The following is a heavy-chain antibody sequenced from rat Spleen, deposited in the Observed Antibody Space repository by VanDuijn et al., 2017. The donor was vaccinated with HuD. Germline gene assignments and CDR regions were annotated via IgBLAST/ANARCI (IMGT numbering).Heavy chain of an antibody. D-gene: IGHD1-10*01. Sequence: VQLVESGGGLVQPKESLKISCAASGFTFSNAAMYWVRQAPGKGLEWVARIRTKPNNYATYYTDSVKGRFTISRDDSKSMVYLQMDNLKTEDTAMYYCIANPYNNYWYFDFWGPGTMVTVSS. CDR3: IANPYNNYWYFDF. V-gene: IGHV10-5*01. CDR2: IRTKPNNYAT. J-gene: IGHJ1*01. CDR1: GFTFSNAA.